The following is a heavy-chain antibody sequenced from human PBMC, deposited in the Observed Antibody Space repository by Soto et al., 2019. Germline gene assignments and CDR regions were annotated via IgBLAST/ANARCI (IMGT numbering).Heavy chain of an antibody. J-gene: IGHJ5*02. D-gene: IGHD6-19*01. CDR1: GGSISSGGYY. CDR3: ARAPSSGRVWFDP. CDR2: IYYSGST. V-gene: IGHV4-31*03. Sequence: SETLSLTCTVSGGSISSGGYYWSCIRQHPGKGLEWIGYIYYSGSTYYNPSLKSRVTISVDTSKNQFSLKLSSVTAADTAVYYCARAPSSGRVWFDPWGQGTLVTVSS.